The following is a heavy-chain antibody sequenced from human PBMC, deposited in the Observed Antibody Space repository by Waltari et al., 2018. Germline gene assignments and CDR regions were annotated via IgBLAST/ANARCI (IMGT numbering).Heavy chain of an antibody. CDR3: ARDDYGSGSLEY. J-gene: IGHJ4*02. V-gene: IGHV4-39*07. CDR1: GGSIRSSSYY. D-gene: IGHD3-10*01. CDR2: IYYSGST. Sequence: QLQLQESGPGLVKPSETLSLTCTVSGGSIRSSSYYWGWIRQPPGKGLEWIGSIYYSGSTYYNPSLKSRVTISVDTSKNQFSLKLSSVTAADTAVYYCARDDYGSGSLEYWGQGTLVTVSS.